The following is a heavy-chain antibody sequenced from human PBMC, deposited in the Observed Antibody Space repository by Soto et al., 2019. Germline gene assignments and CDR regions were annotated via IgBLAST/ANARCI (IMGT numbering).Heavy chain of an antibody. J-gene: IGHJ4*02. CDR1: GFTFSSYA. D-gene: IGHD6-13*01. CDR3: AKRREGYRSSLSDY. V-gene: IGHV3-23*01. Sequence: GGSLRLSCAASGFTFSSYAMSWVRQAPGKGLEWVSALSSGGGSTYYADSVKGRFTISRDNSKNTLYLQMNSLRAEDSAVYYCAKRREGYRSSLSDYWGQGTLVTVSS. CDR2: LSSGGGST.